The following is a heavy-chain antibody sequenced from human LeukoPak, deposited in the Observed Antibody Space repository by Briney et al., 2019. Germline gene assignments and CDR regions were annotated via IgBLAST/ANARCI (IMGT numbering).Heavy chain of an antibody. CDR2: ISAYNGNT. Sequence: ASVKVSCKASGYTFTSYGISWVRQAPGQGLEWMGWISAYNGNTNYAQKLQGRVTMTTDTSTSTAYMELSSLRSEDTAVYYCARSGTYYDFWSGPHYYYYYYMDVWGKGTTVTVSS. CDR3: ARSGTYYDFWSGPHYYYYYYMDV. V-gene: IGHV1-18*01. D-gene: IGHD3-3*01. CDR1: GYTFTSYG. J-gene: IGHJ6*03.